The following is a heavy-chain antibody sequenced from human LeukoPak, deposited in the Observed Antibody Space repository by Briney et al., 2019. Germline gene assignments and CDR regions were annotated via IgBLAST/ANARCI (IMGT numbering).Heavy chain of an antibody. J-gene: IGHJ4*02. V-gene: IGHV4-34*01. CDR3: ARGRVYSSGWEWGFDY. Sequence: SETLSLTCAVYGGSFRGYYWSWIRQPPGKGLEWIGEINHRGRTNYNTSLKSRVTISVDTSKNQFSLKLSSVTAADTAVYYCARGRVYSSGWEWGFDYWGQGTLATVSS. CDR1: GGSFRGYY. CDR2: INHRGRT. D-gene: IGHD6-19*01.